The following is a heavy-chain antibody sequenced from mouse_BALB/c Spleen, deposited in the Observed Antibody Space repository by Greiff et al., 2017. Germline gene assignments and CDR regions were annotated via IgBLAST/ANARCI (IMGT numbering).Heavy chain of an antibody. Sequence: EVNLVESGGGLVQPGGSLKLSCAASGFTFSSYGMSWVRQTPDKRLELVATINSNGGSTYYPDSVKGRFTISRDNAKNTLYLQMSSLKSEDTAMYYCARDRAWFAYWGQGTLVTVSA. CDR1: GFTFSSYG. CDR3: ARDRAWFAY. J-gene: IGHJ3*01. V-gene: IGHV5-6-3*01. CDR2: INSNGGST. D-gene: IGHD3-1*01.